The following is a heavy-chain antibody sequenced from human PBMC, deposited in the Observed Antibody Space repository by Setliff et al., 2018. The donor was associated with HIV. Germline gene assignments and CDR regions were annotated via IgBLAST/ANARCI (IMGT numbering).Heavy chain of an antibody. CDR2: ISGYNGKT. V-gene: IGHV1-18*01. CDR1: GYTFRSYG. D-gene: IGHD3-10*01. CDR3: AREGSPIYYFDY. Sequence: GASVKVSCKASGYTFRSYGISWVRQAPGQGLEWMGWISGYNGKTLYAKKFQGRIALTTDTSTSTAYMELRSLRSDDTAVYYCAREGSPIYYFDYWSQGTLVTVSS. J-gene: IGHJ4*02.